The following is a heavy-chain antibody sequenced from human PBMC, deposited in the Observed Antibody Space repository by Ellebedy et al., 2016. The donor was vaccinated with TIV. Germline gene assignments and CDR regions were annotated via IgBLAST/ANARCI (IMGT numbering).Heavy chain of an antibody. J-gene: IGHJ4*02. CDR3: ARVTAINKFDY. V-gene: IGHV3-7*03. Sequence: GESLKISCAAPGLTLSSYWMTWIRQAPGKGLEWVAYINPDGSTTHCGDSVRGRFPISRDNAKNSLYLQMNSLRGEDTAVYYCARVTAINKFDYWGQGTLVTVSS. D-gene: IGHD5-12*01. CDR1: GLTLSSYW. CDR2: INPDGSTT.